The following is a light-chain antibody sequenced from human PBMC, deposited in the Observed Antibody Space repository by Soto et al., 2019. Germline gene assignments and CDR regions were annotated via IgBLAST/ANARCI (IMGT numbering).Light chain of an antibody. J-gene: IGKJ1*01. V-gene: IGKV3-20*01. Sequence: EIVLTQSPGTLSLSPGERATLSCRASQSVSSSYLAWYQQKPGQAPRLLIYGASSRATGIPDRFSGSGSGTDFTLTISRLEPEDFAVYYCQQNGSSPPGGTFGQGTKVDIK. CDR3: QQNGSSPPGGT. CDR1: QSVSSSY. CDR2: GAS.